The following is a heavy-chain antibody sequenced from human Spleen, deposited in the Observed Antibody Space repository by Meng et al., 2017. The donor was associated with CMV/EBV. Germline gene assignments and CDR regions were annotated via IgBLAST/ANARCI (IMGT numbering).Heavy chain of an antibody. Sequence: GESLKISCAASGFTFSSYSMNWVRQAPGKGLEWVSYISSSSSTIYYADSVKGRFTISRDNAKNSLYLQMNSLRAEDTAVYYCARDLQRIRSNITKNRMGVWGQGTTVTVSS. V-gene: IGHV3-48*04. J-gene: IGHJ6*02. CDR1: GFTFSSYS. CDR3: ARDLQRIRSNITKNRMGV. D-gene: IGHD2-2*01. CDR2: ISSSSSTI.